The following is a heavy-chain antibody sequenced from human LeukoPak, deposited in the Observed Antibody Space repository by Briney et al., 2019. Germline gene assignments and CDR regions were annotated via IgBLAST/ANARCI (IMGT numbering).Heavy chain of an antibody. CDR3: AKMPVSYSSGWSTFDY. J-gene: IGHJ4*02. Sequence: PGGSLRLSCAASGFTFSSYAMSWVRQAPGKGLEWVSAISGSGDSTYYADSVKGRFTISRDNSKNTLYLQMNSLRAEDTAVYYCAKMPVSYSSGWSTFDYWGQGNLVTVSS. CDR1: GFTFSSYA. CDR2: ISGSGDST. V-gene: IGHV3-23*01. D-gene: IGHD6-19*01.